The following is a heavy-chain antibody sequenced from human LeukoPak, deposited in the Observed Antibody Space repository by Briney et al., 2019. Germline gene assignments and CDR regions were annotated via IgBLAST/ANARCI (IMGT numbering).Heavy chain of an antibody. CDR2: IWYDGSNK. J-gene: IGHJ3*02. D-gene: IGHD4-17*01. CDR3: ARGKAMTTSYAFDI. V-gene: IGHV3-33*01. CDR1: GFTFSSYG. Sequence: SGGSLRLSCAASGFTFSSYGMPWVRQAPGKGLEWVAVIWYDGSNKYYADSVKGRFTISRDNSKNTLYLQMNSLRAEDTAVYYCARGKAMTTSYAFDIWGQGTMVTVSS.